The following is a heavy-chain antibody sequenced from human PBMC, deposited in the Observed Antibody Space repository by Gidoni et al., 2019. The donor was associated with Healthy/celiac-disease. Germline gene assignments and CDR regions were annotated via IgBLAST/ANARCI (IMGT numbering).Heavy chain of an antibody. CDR1: GGSISSSSYY. J-gene: IGHJ3*02. CDR3: ARRCSGGSCGGAFDI. D-gene: IGHD2-15*01. CDR2: IYYSGST. V-gene: IGHV4-39*01. Sequence: QLQLQESGPGRVKPSETLSLTCTVSGGSISSSSYYWGWIRQPPGKGLEWIGSIYYSGSTYYNPSLKSRVTISVDTSKNQFSLKLSSVTAADTAVYYCARRCSGGSCGGAFDIWGQGTMVTVSS.